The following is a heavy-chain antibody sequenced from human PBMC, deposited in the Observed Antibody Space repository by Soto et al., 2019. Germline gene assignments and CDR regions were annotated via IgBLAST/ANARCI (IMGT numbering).Heavy chain of an antibody. CDR2: IIPIFGTA. Sequence: QVQLVQSGAEVQKPGSSVKVSCKASGGTFSSYAISWVRQAPGQGLEWMGGIIPIFGTANYAQKFQGRVTITADESTSTAYMELSSLRSEDTAVYYCARSVPTAPPVKYYYGMDVWGQGTTVTVSS. CDR3: ARSVPTAPPVKYYYGMDV. J-gene: IGHJ6*02. V-gene: IGHV1-69*01. CDR1: GGTFSSYA.